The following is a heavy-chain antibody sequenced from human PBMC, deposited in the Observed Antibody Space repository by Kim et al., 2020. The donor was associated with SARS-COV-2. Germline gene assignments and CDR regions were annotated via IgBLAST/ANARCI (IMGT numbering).Heavy chain of an antibody. V-gene: IGHV4-30-4*01. CDR1: GGSISSGDYY. CDR3: ARYPSTNNFDWLS. D-gene: IGHD3-9*01. Sequence: SETLSLTCTVSGGSISSGDYYWSWIRQPPGKGLEWIGYIYYSGSAYYNPSLKSRVTISVDTSNNQFSLRLSSVTAADTAVYYCARYPSTNNFDWLSWGQGTLVTVSS. J-gene: IGHJ5*02. CDR2: IYYSGSA.